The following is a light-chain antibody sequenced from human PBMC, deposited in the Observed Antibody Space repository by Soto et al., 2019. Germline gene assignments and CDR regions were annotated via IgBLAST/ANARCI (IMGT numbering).Light chain of an antibody. Sequence: QSVLTQPPSASRSPGQSVTISCTGTNSDVGGYNYVSWYQQYPGKAPKLIIYEVNERPSGVPDRFSGSKSGNTASLTVSGLQTADEADYYCSSYAGSNWYVFGTGTRSPS. CDR1: NSDVGGYNY. CDR2: EVN. J-gene: IGLJ1*01. CDR3: SSYAGSNWYV. V-gene: IGLV2-8*02.